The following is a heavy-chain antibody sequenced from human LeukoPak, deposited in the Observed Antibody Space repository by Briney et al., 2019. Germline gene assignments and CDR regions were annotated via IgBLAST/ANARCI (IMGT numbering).Heavy chain of an antibody. Sequence: SETLSLTCTVSGGSISSYYWSWIRQPPGKGLEWIGEINHSGSTNYNPSLKSRVTISVDTSKNQFSLKLSSVTAADTAVYYCASVAYYYYYMDVWGKGTTVTVSS. CDR3: ASVAYYYYYMDV. V-gene: IGHV4-34*01. CDR1: GGSISSYY. J-gene: IGHJ6*03. D-gene: IGHD2-15*01. CDR2: INHSGST.